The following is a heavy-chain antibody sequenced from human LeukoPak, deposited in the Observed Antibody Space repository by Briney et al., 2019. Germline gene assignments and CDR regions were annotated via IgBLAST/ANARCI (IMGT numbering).Heavy chain of an antibody. V-gene: IGHV4-34*01. J-gene: IGHJ4*02. Sequence: SETLSLTCAVYGGSFSGYYWSWIRQPPGKGLEWIGEINHSGSTSYDPSLKSRVTISVDTSKNQFSLKLSSVTAADTAVYYCARAQLVPAAVYYFDYWGQGTLVTVSS. CDR1: GGSFSGYY. CDR3: ARAQLVPAAVYYFDY. CDR2: INHSGST. D-gene: IGHD2-2*01.